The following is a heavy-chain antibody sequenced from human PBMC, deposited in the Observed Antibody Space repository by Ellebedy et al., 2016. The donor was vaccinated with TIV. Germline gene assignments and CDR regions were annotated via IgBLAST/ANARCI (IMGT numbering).Heavy chain of an antibody. Sequence: AASVKVSCKASGYTFANYEIHWVRQAPGQGLEWMGIVNPSGGSTSYAQKLQGRVTMTRDTSTSTVYMELSSLRSEDTAVYYCARVGIVVVINYYFDYWGQGTLVTVSS. CDR3: ARVGIVVVINYYFDY. V-gene: IGHV1-46*04. J-gene: IGHJ4*02. CDR1: GYTFANYE. CDR2: VNPSGGST. D-gene: IGHD3-22*01.